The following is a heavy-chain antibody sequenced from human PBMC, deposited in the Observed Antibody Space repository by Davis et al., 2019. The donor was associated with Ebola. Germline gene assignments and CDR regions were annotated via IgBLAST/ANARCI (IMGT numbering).Heavy chain of an antibody. CDR3: ARYCHYTDCSYFDC. V-gene: IGHV3-23*01. Sequence: PGRSLRLSCAASGFTFSNYDMSWVRHVPGKGLEWFSTISSSEGHTHYSDSVRGRFTISRDNSKNTLYLQMNSLRAEDTATYYCARYCHYTDCSYFDCWGQGTMVAVSS. J-gene: IGHJ4*02. CDR2: ISSSEGHT. D-gene: IGHD2-15*01. CDR1: GFTFSNYD.